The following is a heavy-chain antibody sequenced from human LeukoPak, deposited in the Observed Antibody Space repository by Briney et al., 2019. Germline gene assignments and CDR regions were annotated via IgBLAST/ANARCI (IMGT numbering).Heavy chain of an antibody. V-gene: IGHV4-4*02. Sequence: SGTLSLTCAVSGGSISSSNWWSWVRPPPGKGLEWIGEIYHSGSTNYNPSLKSRVTISVDKSKNQFSLKLGSVTAADTAVYYCASDLKGYGSGKTDYWGQGTLVTVSS. CDR2: IYHSGST. CDR1: GGSISSSNW. CDR3: ASDLKGYGSGKTDY. J-gene: IGHJ4*02. D-gene: IGHD3-10*01.